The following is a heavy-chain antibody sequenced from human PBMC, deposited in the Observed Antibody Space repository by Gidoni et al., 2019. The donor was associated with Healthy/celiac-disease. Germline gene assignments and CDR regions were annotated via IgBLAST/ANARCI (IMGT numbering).Heavy chain of an antibody. V-gene: IGHV4-39*07. CDR1: GGPISSSSYY. D-gene: IGHD1-26*01. CDR2: IYYSGST. J-gene: IGHJ4*02. CDR3: ARSIEVGATTRPIDY. Sequence: QLQLQESGPGLVKPSETLYLTCTVSGGPISSSSYYWGWIRQPPGKGLEWIGSIYYSGSTYYNPSLKSRVTISVDTSKNQFSLKLSSVTAADTAVYYCARSIEVGATTRPIDYWGQGTLVTVSS.